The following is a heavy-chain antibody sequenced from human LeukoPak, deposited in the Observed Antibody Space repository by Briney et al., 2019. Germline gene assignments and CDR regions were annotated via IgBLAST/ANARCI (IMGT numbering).Heavy chain of an antibody. CDR3: ARDWSGSDY. Sequence: ASVKVSCKASGYIFTGYYMHWVRQAPGQGLEWMGWINPNSGGTNYAQEFQGRVTMTRDTSISTAYMELSRLRSDDTAVYYCARDWSGSDYWGQGTLVTVSS. CDR2: INPNSGGT. J-gene: IGHJ4*02. CDR1: GYIFTGYY. D-gene: IGHD3-3*01. V-gene: IGHV1-2*02.